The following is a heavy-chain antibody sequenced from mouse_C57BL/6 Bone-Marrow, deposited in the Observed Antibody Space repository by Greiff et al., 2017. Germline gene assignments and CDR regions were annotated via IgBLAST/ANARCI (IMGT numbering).Heavy chain of an antibody. CDR3: AREDYYGSSDGYYAMDY. D-gene: IGHD1-1*01. CDR2: ISDGGSCT. CDR1: GFTFSSYA. J-gene: IGHJ4*01. Sequence: EVMLVESGGGLVKPGGSLKLSCAASGFTFSSYAMSWVRQTPEKRLEWVATISDGGSCTYYPDNVTGPFTISRDNAKNNLYLQMSHLTSEDTAMYYCAREDYYGSSDGYYAMDYWGQGTSVTVSS. V-gene: IGHV5-4*01.